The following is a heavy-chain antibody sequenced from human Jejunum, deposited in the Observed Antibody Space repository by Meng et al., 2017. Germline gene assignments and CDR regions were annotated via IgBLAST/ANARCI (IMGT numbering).Heavy chain of an antibody. V-gene: IGHV3-21*01. CDR2: ISSSSSYI. Sequence: EVQLVESGGGLVQPGGSLRLSCATSGLTFSSYSMNWVRQAPGKGLEWVSCISSSSSYIYYADSMKGRFTISRDNAKNLLYLQMNSLRAEDTAVYYCARALGGDLDSCGQGTLVTVSS. D-gene: IGHD5-24*01. CDR3: ARALGGDLDS. J-gene: IGHJ4*02. CDR1: GLTFSSYS.